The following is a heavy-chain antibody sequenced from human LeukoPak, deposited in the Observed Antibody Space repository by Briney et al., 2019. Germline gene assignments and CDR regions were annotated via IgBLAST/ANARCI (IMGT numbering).Heavy chain of an antibody. CDR3: AREVSEGFDF. J-gene: IGHJ4*02. V-gene: IGHV3-21*01. CDR2: FGTRSTSI. CDR1: GFTFSGYS. D-gene: IGHD3-22*01. Sequence: GGSLGLSCTASGFTFSGYSMNWIRQAPGKGLEWVSSFGTRSTSIYHAGSVKGRFAISRDNAKNLLYLQMNSLRAEDTALYYCAREVSEGFDFWGQGTLVTVSS.